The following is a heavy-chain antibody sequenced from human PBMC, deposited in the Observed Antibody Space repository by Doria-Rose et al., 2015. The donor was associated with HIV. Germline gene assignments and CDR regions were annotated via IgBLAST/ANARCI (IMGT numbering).Heavy chain of an antibody. D-gene: IGHD2-2*01. J-gene: IGHJ4*02. Sequence: QVQLVQSGAEVKKPGASVRVSCKASGYTFTRYAMHWVRQAPGQRPESLGWINVDNGNTDYSQKFQCRINITRDTSASTAYMELSSLTSDDTAVYYCAKDRVRVVQAATTLDFWGQGTLVTVSS. CDR3: AKDRVRVVQAATTLDF. CDR1: GYTFTRYA. V-gene: IGHV1-3*01. CDR2: INVDNGNT.